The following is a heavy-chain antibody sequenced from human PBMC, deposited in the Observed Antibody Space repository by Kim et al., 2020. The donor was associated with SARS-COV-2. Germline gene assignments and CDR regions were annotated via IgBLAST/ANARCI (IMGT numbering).Heavy chain of an antibody. D-gene: IGHD2-8*01. Sequence: GGSLRLSCAASGFISSDHYMGWVRQAPGKGLEWVGLRRFKLKSYTAEYAANVKCTFSISRDESKNSLYLQRKSLKTEETSVYYSVVLMYMKATNHWGQGTLVTVSP. CDR1: GFISSDHY. V-gene: IGHV3-72*01. J-gene: IGHJ4*02. CDR3: VVLMYMKATNH. CDR2: RRFKLKSYTA.